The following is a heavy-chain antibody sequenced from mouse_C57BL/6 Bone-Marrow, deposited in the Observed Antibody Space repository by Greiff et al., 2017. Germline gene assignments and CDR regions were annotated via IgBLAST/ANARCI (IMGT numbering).Heavy chain of an antibody. V-gene: IGHV5-6*02. CDR3: ARRGLLRAMDD. CDR2: INSGGTNT. D-gene: IGHD1-1*01. CDR1: GFTFSDYG. Sequence: EVNVVESGGDLVKPGGSLTLSCAASGFTFSDYGMSWVRQTPDKRLEWVATINSGGTNTYYPDSLKGRFTISRDNAMDTRYLQRSSLKSEDTALYYCARRGLLRAMDDWGQGASVTVSS. J-gene: IGHJ4*01.